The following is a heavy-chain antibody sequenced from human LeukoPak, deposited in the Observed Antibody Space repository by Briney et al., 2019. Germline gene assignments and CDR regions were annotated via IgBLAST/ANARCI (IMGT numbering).Heavy chain of an antibody. J-gene: IGHJ4*02. Sequence: YYSGNTYYNPSLKSRLTISVDTSKNQFSLRLRSVTAADTAVYYCARPGQLGEYTPYYFDYWGQGTLVTVSS. D-gene: IGHD3-16*01. CDR3: ARPGQLGEYTPYYFDY. V-gene: IGHV4-39*07. CDR2: YYSGNT.